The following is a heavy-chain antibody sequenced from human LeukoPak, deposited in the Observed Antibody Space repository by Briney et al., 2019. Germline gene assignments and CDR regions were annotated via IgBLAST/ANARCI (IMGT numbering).Heavy chain of an antibody. V-gene: IGHV1-8*01. CDR2: MNPNSGNT. D-gene: IGHD3-9*01. CDR3: ARGRLLRYLGGY. Sequence: ASVKVSCKASGYTFTSYDINWVRQATGQGLEWMGWMNPNSGNTGYAQKFQGRVTMTRNTSISTAYMELSSLRSEDTAVYYCARGRLLRYLGGYWGQGTLVTVSS. CDR1: GYTFTSYD. J-gene: IGHJ4*02.